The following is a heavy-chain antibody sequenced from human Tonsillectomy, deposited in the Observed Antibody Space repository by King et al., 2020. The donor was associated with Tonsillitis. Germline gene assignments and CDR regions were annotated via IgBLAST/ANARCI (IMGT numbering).Heavy chain of an antibody. D-gene: IGHD6-13*01. CDR3: AKAAGRRTYQYYFDY. Sequence: VQLVQSGGGLVQPGGSLRLSCAASGYTFSNYSVNWVRQAPGKGLEWVSGVSDDGVATYYAYSVRGRFTISRDNSKSALYLLMNSLRAEDTAIYYCAKAAGRRTYQYYFDYWGQGSLVTVSS. V-gene: IGHV3-23*04. CDR1: GYTFSNYS. CDR2: VSDDGVAT. J-gene: IGHJ4*02.